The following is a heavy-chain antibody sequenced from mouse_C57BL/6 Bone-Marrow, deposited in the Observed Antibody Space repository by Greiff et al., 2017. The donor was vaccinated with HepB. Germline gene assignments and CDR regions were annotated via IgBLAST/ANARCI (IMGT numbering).Heavy chain of an antibody. D-gene: IGHD1-2*01. V-gene: IGHV1-69*01. J-gene: IGHJ2*01. Sequence: QVHVKQPGAELVMPGASVKLSCKASGYTFTSYWMHWVKQRPGQGLEWIGEIDPSDSYTNYNQKFKGKSTLTVDKSSSTAYMQLSSLTSEDSAVYYCARGLLRLLDYWGQGTTLTVSS. CDR2: IDPSDSYT. CDR1: GYTFTSYW. CDR3: ARGLLRLLDY.